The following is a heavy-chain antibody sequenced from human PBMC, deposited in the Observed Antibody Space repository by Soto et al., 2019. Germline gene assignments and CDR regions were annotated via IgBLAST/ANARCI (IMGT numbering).Heavy chain of an antibody. V-gene: IGHV4-4*07. D-gene: IGHD2-8*02. Sequence: SETLSLTCPVSGDSLSGYFWSWIRQPADKGLEWIGRIYGSGTTIYNPSLRGRVTISLDTSKNQFSLKLTSVTAADTAVYYCAKDIPGGIPPPWGHGTLVTVYS. CDR2: IYGSGTT. CDR3: AKDIPGGIPPP. J-gene: IGHJ5*02. CDR1: GDSLSGYF.